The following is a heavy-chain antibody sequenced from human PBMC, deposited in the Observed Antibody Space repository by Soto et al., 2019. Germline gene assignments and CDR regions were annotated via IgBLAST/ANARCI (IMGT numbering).Heavy chain of an antibody. J-gene: IGHJ5*02. D-gene: IGHD6-13*01. Sequence: LTCAVSGGSISSSNWWSWVRQPPGKGLEWIGEIYHSGSTNYNPSLKSRVTISVDKSKNQFSLKLSSVTAADTAVYYCARDAIAEAGTTFDPWGQGTLVTVSS. V-gene: IGHV4-4*02. CDR1: GGSISSSNW. CDR2: IYHSGST. CDR3: ARDAIAEAGTTFDP.